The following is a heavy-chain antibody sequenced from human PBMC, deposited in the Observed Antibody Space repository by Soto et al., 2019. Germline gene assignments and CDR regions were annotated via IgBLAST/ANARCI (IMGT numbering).Heavy chain of an antibody. CDR2: IYYSGST. V-gene: IGHV4-39*01. J-gene: IGHJ5*02. CDR3: ARGDYDFWSGKGVNWFDP. D-gene: IGHD3-3*01. Sequence: ETLTLTGAVSGGSIRSSSYYWGWIRQPPGKGLEWIGSIYYSGSTYYNPSLKSRVTISVDTSKNQFSLKLSSVTDADTAVYYSARGDYDFWSGKGVNWFDPWGQGTPVTVSS. CDR1: GGSIRSSSYY.